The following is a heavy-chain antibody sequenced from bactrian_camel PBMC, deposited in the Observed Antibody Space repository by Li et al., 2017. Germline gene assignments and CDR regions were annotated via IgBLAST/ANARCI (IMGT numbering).Heavy chain of an antibody. CDR1: TYFYC. CDR2: IDNSFGT. J-gene: IGHJ4*01. Sequence: HVQLVESGGGSVQAGGSLRLSCVASTYFYCAAWFRQAPGKERERVAIIDNSFGTSYADSVKGRFTISRDNAKNTLYLQMNSLKPEDTAMYYCAADEWGPTCYGLNSKYKGQGTQVT. D-gene: IGHD3*01. V-gene: IGHV3S53*01.